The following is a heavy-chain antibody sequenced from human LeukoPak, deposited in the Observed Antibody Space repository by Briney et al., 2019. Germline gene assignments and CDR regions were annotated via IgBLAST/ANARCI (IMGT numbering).Heavy chain of an antibody. J-gene: IGHJ4*02. CDR2: IYYSGST. CDR3: ARESYSSAWFFNY. V-gene: IGHV4-39*02. Sequence: SETLSLTCTVSGGPISGSNYYWGWIRQPPGKGLEWIGSIYYSGSTYYNPSLKSRVTISVDTSKNQFSLKLNSVTAADTAVYYCARESYSSAWFFNYWGQGTLVTVSS. CDR1: GGPISGSNYY. D-gene: IGHD6-19*01.